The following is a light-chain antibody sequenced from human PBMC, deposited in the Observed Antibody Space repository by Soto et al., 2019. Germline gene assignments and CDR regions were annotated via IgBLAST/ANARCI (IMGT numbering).Light chain of an antibody. V-gene: IGKV3-15*01. CDR1: QTVGTY. CDR3: QQHNAWPLT. J-gene: IGKJ4*01. CDR2: GAS. Sequence: IVMTQTPATLSVSPGERATLSCRASQTVGTYLAWYQQKPGQAPRLVIYGASTRAAGIPARFSGSGSGTEFTLAISSLQSEDFAVYYCQQHNAWPLTFVGGTKVEIK.